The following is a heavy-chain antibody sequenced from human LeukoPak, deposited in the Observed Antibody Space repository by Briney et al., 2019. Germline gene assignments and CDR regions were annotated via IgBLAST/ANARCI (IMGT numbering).Heavy chain of an antibody. D-gene: IGHD6-19*01. CDR1: GYTFTGYY. Sequence: ASVKASCKASGYTFTGYYMHCVLQAPGQWLGFMGRINPNSGGTNYAQKFQGRVTMTRDTSISTAYMELSRLRSDDTAVYYCARGSGAAVAGTEYYFDYWGQGTLVTVSS. V-gene: IGHV1-2*06. J-gene: IGHJ4*02. CDR2: INPNSGGT. CDR3: ARGSGAAVAGTEYYFDY.